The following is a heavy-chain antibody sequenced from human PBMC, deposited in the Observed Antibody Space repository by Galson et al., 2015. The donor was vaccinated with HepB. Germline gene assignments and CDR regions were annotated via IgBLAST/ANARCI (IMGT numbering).Heavy chain of an antibody. CDR3: AKDLSTVKNTPWYYYYYYGMDV. J-gene: IGHJ6*02. CDR1: GFTFSSYG. V-gene: IGHV3-30*18. D-gene: IGHD4-11*01. CDR2: ISYDGSNK. Sequence: SLRLSCAASGFTFSSYGMHWVRQAPGKGLEWVAVISYDGSNKYYADSVKGRFTISRDNSKNTLYLQMSSLRAEDTAVYYCAKDLSTVKNTPWYYYYYYGMDVWGQGTTVTVSS.